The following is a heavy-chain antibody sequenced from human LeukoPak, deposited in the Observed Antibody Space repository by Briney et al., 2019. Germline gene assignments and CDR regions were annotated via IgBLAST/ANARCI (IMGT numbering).Heavy chain of an antibody. D-gene: IGHD3-10*01. V-gene: IGHV4-4*07. CDR2: IYTSGST. CDR1: GGSISSYY. CDR3: ARHNSYYYGSGSTPAHWFDP. Sequence: SETLSLTCTVSGGSISSYYWSWVRQATGKGLEWIGRIYTSGSTNYNPSLKSRVTMSVDTSKNQFSLKLSSVTAADTAVYYCARHNSYYYGSGSTPAHWFDPWGQGTLVTVSS. J-gene: IGHJ5*02.